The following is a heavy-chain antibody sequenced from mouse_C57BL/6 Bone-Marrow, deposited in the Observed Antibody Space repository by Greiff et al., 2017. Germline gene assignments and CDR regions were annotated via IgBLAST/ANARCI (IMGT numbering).Heavy chain of an antibody. CDR1: GYTFTRYW. CDR2: LDTTSGGP. D-gene: IGHD2-3*01. CDR3: ARGRWLHLAMDY. V-gene: IGHV1-72*01. J-gene: IGHJ4*01. Sequence: QVPLQQPGAELVQPGASVKLSCKASGYTFTRYWMHWVKQRPGRGLEWIGRLDTTSGGPKYNEKFKSKATMNVDKPSSTAYMQLSSLTSEDSAVYYCARGRWLHLAMDYGGQGSSVTVSS.